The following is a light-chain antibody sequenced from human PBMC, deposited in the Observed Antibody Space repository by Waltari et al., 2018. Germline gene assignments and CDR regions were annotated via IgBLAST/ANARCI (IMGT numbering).Light chain of an antibody. V-gene: IGKV4-1*01. CDR2: WAS. CDR3: RQYYSTPWM. Sequence: DIVMTQSPDSLAVSLGEKATIKCRSSQSILYNSKNKSFLAWYHQKPGQPPKLLIYWASARESVVPERFSGSGSGTDFTLTIRSLQAEDVGIYYCRQYYSTPWMVGQGCRVGIK. J-gene: IGKJ1*01. CDR1: QSILYNSKNKSF.